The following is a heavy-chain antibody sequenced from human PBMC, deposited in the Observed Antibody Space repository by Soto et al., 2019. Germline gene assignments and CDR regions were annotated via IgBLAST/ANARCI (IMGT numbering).Heavy chain of an antibody. Sequence: EVQLVESGGGLVKPGGSLRLSCAASGFTFSSYSMNWVRQAPGKGLEWVSSISSSSSYIYYADSVKGRFTISRDNAKNSLYLQMTSLRAEDTPVYYCARDGAMRDYPYYYYNYGMDAWGQGTTVTVSS. CDR3: ARDGAMRDYPYYYYNYGMDA. CDR1: GFTFSSYS. CDR2: ISSSSSYI. V-gene: IGHV3-21*01. D-gene: IGHD2-2*01. J-gene: IGHJ6*02.